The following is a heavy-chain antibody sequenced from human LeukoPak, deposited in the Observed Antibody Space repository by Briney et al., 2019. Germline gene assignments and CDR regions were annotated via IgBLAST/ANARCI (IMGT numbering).Heavy chain of an antibody. CDR1: VHSRNTFG. CDR2: ISPYNSHR. V-gene: IGHV1-18*01. CDR3: ANVAKGRYFFYYMDV. D-gene: IGHD2-15*01. J-gene: IGHJ6*03. Sequence: GASVTVSCKPSVHSRNTFGITWVRQAPGQGLEWIGWISPYNSHRKYAYKFQGRVTMTTDTSTTTSYMELRSLRSDDTAVYFCANVAKGRYFFYYMDVWGKGTTVTVS.